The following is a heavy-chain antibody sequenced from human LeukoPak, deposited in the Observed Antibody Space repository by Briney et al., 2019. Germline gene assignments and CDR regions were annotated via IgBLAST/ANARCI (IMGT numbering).Heavy chain of an antibody. V-gene: IGHV3-30*04. CDR3: ARARAGSVDY. CDR1: GFTFSNYA. Sequence: GGSLRLSCAASGFTFSNYAMHWVRQAPGKGLEWVAVISYDGIHKYYADSIKGRFNISRDNSDHTLFLPVDSLRPDDTAVYYCARARAGSVDYWGQGTLVTVSS. CDR2: ISYDGIHK. D-gene: IGHD3-10*01. J-gene: IGHJ4*02.